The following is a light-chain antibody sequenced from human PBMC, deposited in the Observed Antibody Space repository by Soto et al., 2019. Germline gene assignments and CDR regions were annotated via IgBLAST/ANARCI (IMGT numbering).Light chain of an antibody. CDR3: QQLVSYPQ. V-gene: IGKV1-9*01. Sequence: DIQLTQSPSFLSASVRDRVTITCRASQVIGIYLAWYQQKPGKAPKRLVSASSTLQSGVPSRFSGSGSGTEFTLTISSLQPEDFATYYCQQLVSYPQFGGGTKVDI. CDR2: ASS. J-gene: IGKJ4*02. CDR1: QVIGIY.